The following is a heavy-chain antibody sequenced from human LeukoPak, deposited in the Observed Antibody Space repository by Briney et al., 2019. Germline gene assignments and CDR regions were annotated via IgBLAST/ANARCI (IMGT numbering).Heavy chain of an antibody. J-gene: IGHJ4*02. CDR2: IYTSGST. CDR1: GGSISSGSYY. Sequence: SETLSLTCTVSGGSISSGSYYWSWIRQPAGKGLEWIGRIYTSGSTNYNPSLKSRVTISVDTSKNQFSLKLSSVTAADTAVYYCARDSSSWPYYFDYWGQGTLVTVSS. D-gene: IGHD6-13*01. V-gene: IGHV4-61*02. CDR3: ARDSSSWPYYFDY.